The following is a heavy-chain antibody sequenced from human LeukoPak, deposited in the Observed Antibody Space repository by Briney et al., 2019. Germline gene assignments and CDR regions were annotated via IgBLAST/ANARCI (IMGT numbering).Heavy chain of an antibody. CDR1: GFTFDIYG. CDR2: IRSKAYGRTT. J-gene: IGHJ6*03. Sequence: GGSLRLSCAASGFTFDIYGLNWVRQAPGKGREWVCFIRSKAYGRTTEYAGSVKGRLTISRDDSKNIAYLQMDSLQTEDTAVYYCSRVRNPYGDKESRYYYYMDVWGLGTTVTVSS. D-gene: IGHD4-23*01. CDR3: SRVRNPYGDKESRYYYYMDV. V-gene: IGHV3-49*04.